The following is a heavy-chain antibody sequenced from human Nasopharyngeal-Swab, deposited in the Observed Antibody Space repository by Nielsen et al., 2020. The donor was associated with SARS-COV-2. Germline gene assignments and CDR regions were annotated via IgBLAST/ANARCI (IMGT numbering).Heavy chain of an antibody. CDR3: ARDNKVPAALYYYYGMDV. CDR1: GFTFSSSS. CDR2: ISSSSGAI. Sequence: GESLKISCAASGFTFSSSSVNWVRQAPGKGLEWVAYISSSSGAINYADSVRGRFTISRDNAKNSLYLQMNSLRAEDTAVYYCARDNKVPAALYYYYGMDVWGQGTTVTVSS. V-gene: IGHV3-48*01. J-gene: IGHJ6*02. D-gene: IGHD2-2*01.